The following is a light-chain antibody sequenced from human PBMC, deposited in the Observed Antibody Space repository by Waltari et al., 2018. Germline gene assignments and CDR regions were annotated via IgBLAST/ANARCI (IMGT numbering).Light chain of an antibody. CDR1: QSVSSSY. CDR2: GAS. Sequence: IVLTQSPGTPALSPGERATLSFRASQSVSSSYLAWYQQKPGQAPRLLIYGASSRATGIPDRFSGSGSGTDFTLTISRLEPEDFAVYYCQQYGSSLTWTFGQGTKVEIK. V-gene: IGKV3-20*01. CDR3: QQYGSSLTWT. J-gene: IGKJ1*01.